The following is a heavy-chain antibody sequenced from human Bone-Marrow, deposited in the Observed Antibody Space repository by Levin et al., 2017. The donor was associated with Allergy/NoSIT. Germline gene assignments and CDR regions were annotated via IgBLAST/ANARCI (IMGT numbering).Heavy chain of an antibody. Sequence: GGSLRLSCAASEFTFSTSWMTWVRQAAGKGLEWVATINQDGSETYYVDSVKGRFTISRDNAKNSLYLHMNSLRAEDTAVYYCARDYYRKHDYWGQGSLVTVSS. CDR3: ARDYYRKHDY. CDR1: EFTFSTSW. V-gene: IGHV3-7*01. CDR2: INQDGSET. J-gene: IGHJ4*02. D-gene: IGHD3-10*01.